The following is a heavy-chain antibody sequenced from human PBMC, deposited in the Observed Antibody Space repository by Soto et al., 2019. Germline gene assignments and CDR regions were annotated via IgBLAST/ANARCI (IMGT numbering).Heavy chain of an antibody. CDR1: GFTFSSYE. D-gene: IGHD3-10*01. CDR3: AREGDYYGSGSYYNVYYFDY. V-gene: IGHV3-48*03. J-gene: IGHJ4*02. CDR2: ISSSDI. Sequence: EVQLVESGGGLVQPGGSLRLSCAASGFTFSSYEMNWVRQAPGKGLEWVSYISSSDIYYADSVKGRFTISRDNAKNSLYLQMNSLRAEDTAVYYCAREGDYYGSGSYYNVYYFDYWGQGTLVTVSS.